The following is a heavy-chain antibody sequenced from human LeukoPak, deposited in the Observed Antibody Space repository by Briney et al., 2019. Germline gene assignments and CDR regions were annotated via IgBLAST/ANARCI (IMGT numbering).Heavy chain of an antibody. D-gene: IGHD6-19*01. Sequence: SETLSLTCTVSGGSINNYYWSWIRLPAGKGLEWIGRIYTTGSSNYNPSLKGRVTISVDKSKNQFSLNLSSVTAADTAVYYCARDGYSSAWADLEYFDYWGQGIPVTVSS. CDR1: GGSINNYY. V-gene: IGHV4-4*07. CDR3: ARDGYSSAWADLEYFDY. J-gene: IGHJ4*02. CDR2: IYTTGSS.